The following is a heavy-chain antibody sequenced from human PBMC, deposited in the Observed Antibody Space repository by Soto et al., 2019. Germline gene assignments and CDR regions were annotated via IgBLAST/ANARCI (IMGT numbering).Heavy chain of an antibody. J-gene: IGHJ4*02. Sequence: EVQLLESGGGLVQPGGSLRLSCAASGFTFSSYAMSWVRQAPGKGLEWVSAISGSGGSTYYADSVKGRFTISRDNSKNTLYLQMNSLRAEYTSVYYCAAISRLVAATTSDYWGQGTLVTVSS. V-gene: IGHV3-23*01. CDR2: ISGSGGST. CDR1: GFTFSSYA. D-gene: IGHD2-15*01. CDR3: AAISRLVAATTSDY.